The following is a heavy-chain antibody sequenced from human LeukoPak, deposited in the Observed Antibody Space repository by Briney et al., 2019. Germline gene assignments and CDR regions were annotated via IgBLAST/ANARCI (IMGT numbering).Heavy chain of an antibody. J-gene: IGHJ4*02. CDR3: AKIPVSYSSGWSNFDY. V-gene: IGHV3-23*01. Sequence: GGSLRLSCAASGFTFSSYAMSWVRQTPEKGLEWVSGISDNGGSTYYADSVKGRLTIYRDNSKNTLFLQMNSLRAEDTAVYYCAKIPVSYSSGWSNFDYWGQGTLVTVSS. D-gene: IGHD6-19*01. CDR2: ISDNGGST. CDR1: GFTFSSYA.